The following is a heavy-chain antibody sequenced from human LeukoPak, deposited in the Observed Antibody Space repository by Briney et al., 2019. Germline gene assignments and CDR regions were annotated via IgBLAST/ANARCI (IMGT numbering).Heavy chain of an antibody. CDR2: ISAYNGKT. CDR1: GYTLTELS. Sequence: GASVKVSCKVSGYTLTELSMHWVRQAPGQGLEWMGWISAYNGKTYYAQKFQGRVTVTTDTSTSTAYMDLRSLRSDDTAVYYCARTNLDCKNGVCYDYWGQGTPVTVSS. J-gene: IGHJ4*02. CDR3: ARTNLDCKNGVCYDY. V-gene: IGHV1-18*01. D-gene: IGHD2-8*01.